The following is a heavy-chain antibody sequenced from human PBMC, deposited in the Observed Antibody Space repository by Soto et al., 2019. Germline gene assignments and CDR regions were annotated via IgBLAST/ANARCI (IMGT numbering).Heavy chain of an antibody. Sequence: EMQLLVSGGGLVQPGGSLRLFCAASGFPFSSYAMSWVRQAPGKGLEWVSGISGSGGLTYYADSVKGRFTISRDNSKNTLYLQMNSLIADDTAVYYCAKSLSASPNYFFDYWGQGTLVSVSS. CDR2: ISGSGGLT. V-gene: IGHV3-23*01. J-gene: IGHJ4*02. CDR1: GFPFSSYA. CDR3: AKSLSASPNYFFDY.